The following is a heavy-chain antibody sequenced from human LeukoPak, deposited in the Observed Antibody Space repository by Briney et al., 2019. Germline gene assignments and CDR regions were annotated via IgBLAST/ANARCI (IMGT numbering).Heavy chain of an antibody. V-gene: IGHV5-51*01. Sequence: GESLKISCEGSGYSFGNRWMGWLGQMPGKGLRWLAIIFPVDSDTIYNPSFEGQVTISADTSISTAYLQWSSLKASDTAMYYCARGAYGSGSSYNYYGMDVWGQGTTVTVSS. J-gene: IGHJ6*02. CDR2: IFPVDSDT. CDR1: GYSFGNRW. D-gene: IGHD3-10*01. CDR3: ARGAYGSGSSYNYYGMDV.